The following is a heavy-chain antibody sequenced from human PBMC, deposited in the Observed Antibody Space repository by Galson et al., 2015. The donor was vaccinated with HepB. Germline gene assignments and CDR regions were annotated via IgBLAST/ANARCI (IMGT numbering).Heavy chain of an antibody. Sequence: SLRLSCAAPGFTFSRYWMHWVRQAPGKGLVWVSRINNDGDESSTTYADSVKGRFTISRDNAKNTLHLQMNSLRAEDTAVYYCAREAPQVGAIDYWGQGTLVTVSS. CDR1: GFTFSRYW. D-gene: IGHD1-26*01. J-gene: IGHJ4*02. CDR3: AREAPQVGAIDY. CDR2: INNDGDESST. V-gene: IGHV3-74*01.